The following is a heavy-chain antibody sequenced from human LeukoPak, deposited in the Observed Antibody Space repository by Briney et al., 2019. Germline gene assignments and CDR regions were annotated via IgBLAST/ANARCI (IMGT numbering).Heavy chain of an antibody. Sequence: SEILSLTCAVYGGSFSGYYWSWIRQPPGKGLEWIGEINHSGSTNYNPSLKSRVTISVDTSKNQFSLKLSSVTAADTAVYYCARVGYSSSYYWGIDYWGQGTLVTVSS. D-gene: IGHD6-6*01. V-gene: IGHV4-34*01. CDR1: GGSFSGYY. J-gene: IGHJ4*02. CDR3: ARVGYSSSYYWGIDY. CDR2: INHSGST.